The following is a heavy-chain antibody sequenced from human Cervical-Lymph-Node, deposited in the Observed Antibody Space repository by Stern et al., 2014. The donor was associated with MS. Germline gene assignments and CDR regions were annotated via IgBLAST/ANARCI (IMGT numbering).Heavy chain of an antibody. CDR2: INPNTGAT. J-gene: IGHJ3*01. CDR3: ARGIRYSWNNNAPAFDV. CDR1: GYTFTAYY. V-gene: IGHV1-2*02. D-gene: IGHD1/OR15-1a*01. Sequence: VHLVESGAEVKKPGASVKVSCKGSGYTFTAYYIQWVRQAPGQGLEWMGWINPNTGATNNAQKFQGRVTMTRDTSISTVYMELSSLTSDDMAVYYCARGIRYSWNNNAPAFDVWGQGTMVTVSS.